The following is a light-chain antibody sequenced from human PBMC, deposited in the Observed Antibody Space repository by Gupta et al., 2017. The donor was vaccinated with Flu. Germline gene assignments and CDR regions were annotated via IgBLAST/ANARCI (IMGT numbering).Light chain of an antibody. Sequence: FVLTQPPSVSLAPGQTATITCARDNIGTQSVRWYQQKPGQAPVLVVYDDSDRPSGIPERFSGSNSGNTATLTISRVEAGDEADFYCQMWDRTSDHPVFGGGTRLTVL. CDR2: DDS. CDR1: NIGTQS. CDR3: QMWDRTSDHPV. V-gene: IGLV3-21*02. J-gene: IGLJ3*02.